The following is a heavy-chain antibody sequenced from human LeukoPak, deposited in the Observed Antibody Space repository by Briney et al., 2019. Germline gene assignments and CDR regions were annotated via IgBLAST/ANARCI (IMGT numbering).Heavy chain of an antibody. Sequence: SETLSLTCTVSGGSISSYYWSWIRQPPGKGLEWIGYIYYSGSTNYNPSLKSRVTISVDTSKNQFSLKLSSVTAADTAVYYCARRYSSSWYHYWGQGTLVTVSS. D-gene: IGHD6-13*01. CDR2: IYYSGST. J-gene: IGHJ4*02. CDR1: GGSISSYY. V-gene: IGHV4-59*12. CDR3: ARRYSSSWYHY.